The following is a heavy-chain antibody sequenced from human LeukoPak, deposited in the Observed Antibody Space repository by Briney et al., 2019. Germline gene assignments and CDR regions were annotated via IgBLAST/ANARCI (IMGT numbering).Heavy chain of an antibody. Sequence: SETLSLTCTVSGASVANSDWWTWVRQPPGEGLEWIGEIFHGGTTKYNPSLKSRVTISVDKSKNQFSLKLSSVTAADTAVYYCAREDSSGYYRFFDYWGQGTLVTVSS. CDR2: IFHGGTT. CDR1: GASVANSDW. CDR3: AREDSSGYYRFFDY. D-gene: IGHD3-22*01. V-gene: IGHV4-4*02. J-gene: IGHJ4*02.